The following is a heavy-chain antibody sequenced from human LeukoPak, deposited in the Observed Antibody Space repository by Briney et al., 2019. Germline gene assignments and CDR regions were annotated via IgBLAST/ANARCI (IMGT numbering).Heavy chain of an antibody. CDR1: GGSLSSYY. CDR3: ARNTYYYGSGAMTDY. CDR2: IYYSGST. Sequence: SETLSLTCTVSGGSLSSYYWSWIRQPPGKGLEWIGYIYYSGSTNYNPSLKSRVTISVDTSKNQFSLKLSSVTAADTAVYYCARNTYYYGSGAMTDYWGQGTLVTVSS. J-gene: IGHJ4*02. D-gene: IGHD3-10*01. V-gene: IGHV4-59*01.